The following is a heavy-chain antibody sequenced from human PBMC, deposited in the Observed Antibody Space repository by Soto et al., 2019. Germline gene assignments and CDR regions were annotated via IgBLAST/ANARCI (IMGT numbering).Heavy chain of an antibody. CDR1: VFTFSTSR. D-gene: IGHD3-3*01. Sequence: GSLRLSCAASVFTFSTSRMPWVRQAPDMGLEWVAVIWYDGSHKDYADSVKGRFTISRDNFKNTLYLQMSSLRTDDTAVYYCARDGPHITIFGYGDYWGQGNLVTVSS. V-gene: IGHV3-33*01. CDR3: ARDGPHITIFGYGDY. J-gene: IGHJ4*02. CDR2: IWYDGSHK.